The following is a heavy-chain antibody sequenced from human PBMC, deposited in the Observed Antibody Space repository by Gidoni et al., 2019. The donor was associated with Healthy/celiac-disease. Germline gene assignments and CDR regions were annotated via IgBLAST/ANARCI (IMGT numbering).Heavy chain of an antibody. CDR1: GGSFSGYY. CDR2: INHSGST. Sequence: QVQLQQWGAGLLKPSETLSLTCAVYGGSFSGYYWCWIRQPPGKGLEWIGEINHSGSTNYNPSLKSRVTISVDTSKNQFSLKLSSVTAADTAVYYCATVGGSGSYPYYYYYMDVWGKGTTVTVSS. J-gene: IGHJ6*03. CDR3: ATVGGSGSYPYYYYYMDV. D-gene: IGHD1-26*01. V-gene: IGHV4-34*01.